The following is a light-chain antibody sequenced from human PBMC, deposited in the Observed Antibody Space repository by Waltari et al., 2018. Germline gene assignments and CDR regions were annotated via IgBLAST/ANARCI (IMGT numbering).Light chain of an antibody. CDR1: QSITNW. CDR2: KAS. Sequence: DIQMTQSPSTLSASVGDTVTITCRDSQSITNWLAWYQQKQGKAPKLLIYKASSLEGGVPSRFSGSGSGTEFTLTISSLQPDDFATYYCQHYNTYSWTFGQGTKVEI. V-gene: IGKV1-5*03. J-gene: IGKJ1*01. CDR3: QHYNTYSWT.